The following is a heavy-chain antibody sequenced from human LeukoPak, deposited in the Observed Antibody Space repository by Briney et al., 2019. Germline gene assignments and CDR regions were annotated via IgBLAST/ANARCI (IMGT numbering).Heavy chain of an antibody. CDR1: GFIFSNYV. J-gene: IGHJ4*02. D-gene: IGHD3-22*01. Sequence: GGSLRLSCAASGFIFSNYVMHWVRQAPGKGLDWVALIWYDGSNDYYAGSVKGRFTISRDNSKSTLYLQLNSLRAEDTAVYYCAREYYYDSSGYSLDYWGQGTLVTVSS. CDR3: AREYYYDSSGYSLDY. CDR2: IWYDGSND. V-gene: IGHV3-30*02.